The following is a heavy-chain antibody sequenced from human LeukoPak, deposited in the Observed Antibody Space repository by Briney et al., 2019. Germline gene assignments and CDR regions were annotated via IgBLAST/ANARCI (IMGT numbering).Heavy chain of an antibody. D-gene: IGHD6-6*01. CDR1: GFTFSSYT. J-gene: IGHJ3*02. CDR3: ARDVRAYSTSSSAFDI. CDR2: ITPSSSYV. Sequence: PGGSLRLSCAASGFTFSSYTFNWVRQAPGKGLEWDSSITPSSSYVYYADSLKGRFTISRNNANNSLFLQMNSLGEEDTAVYFCARDVRAYSTSSSAFDIWGQGTVVTVSS. V-gene: IGHV3-21*01.